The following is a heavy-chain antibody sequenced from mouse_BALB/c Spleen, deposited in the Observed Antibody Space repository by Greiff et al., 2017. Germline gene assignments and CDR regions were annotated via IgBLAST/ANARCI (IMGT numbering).Heavy chain of an antibody. CDR2: IDPANGNT. V-gene: IGHV14-3*02. CDR1: GFNIKDTY. J-gene: IGHJ4*01. CDR3: ARGSYGYYAMDY. Sequence: VQLKESGAELVKPGASVKLSCTASGFNIKDTYMHWVKQRPEQGLEWIGRIDPANGNTKYDPKFQGKATITADTSSNTAYLQLSSLTSEDTAVYYCARGSYGYYAMDYWGQGTSVTVSS. D-gene: IGHD1-1*02.